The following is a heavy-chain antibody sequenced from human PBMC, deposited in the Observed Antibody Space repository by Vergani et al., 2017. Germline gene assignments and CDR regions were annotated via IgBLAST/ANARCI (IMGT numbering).Heavy chain of an antibody. Sequence: QVQLQESGPGLVKPSETLSLTCAVSGYSINSGYYWGWIRQPPGKGLEWIGSIYHSGSTYYNPSLKSRVTISVDTSKNQFSLKLSSVTAADTAVYYCARHGPTSIITMIVVVNPFDYWGQGTLVTVSS. V-gene: IGHV4-38-2*01. CDR3: ARHGPTSIITMIVVVNPFDY. CDR2: IYHSGST. D-gene: IGHD3-22*01. J-gene: IGHJ4*02. CDR1: GYSINSGYY.